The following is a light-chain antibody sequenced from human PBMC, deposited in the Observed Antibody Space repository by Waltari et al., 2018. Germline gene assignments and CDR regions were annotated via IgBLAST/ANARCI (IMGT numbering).Light chain of an antibody. CDR1: VLAKKY. V-gene: IGLV3-27*01. CDR3: YSAADSNLRV. J-gene: IGLJ2*01. Sequence: SYELTQPSPVSVSPGQTARITCSGDVLAKKYARWFQQKPGQAPVLVIYKDTERPSGIPERISGSSSGTTVTLTISGAQVEDEADYYCYSAADSNLRVFGGGTRLTVL. CDR2: KDT.